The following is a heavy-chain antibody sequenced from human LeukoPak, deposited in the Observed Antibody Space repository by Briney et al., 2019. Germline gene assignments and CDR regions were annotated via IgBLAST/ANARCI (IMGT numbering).Heavy chain of an antibody. D-gene: IGHD4-17*01. CDR1: GFTFSSYS. CDR2: ISSTSSYR. J-gene: IGHJ4*02. Sequence: PGGSLRLSCAASGFTFSSYSMNCVRQAPGKGLEWVSSISSTSSYRYYADSVKGRFTISRDNAKNSLYLQMNSLRAEDTAVFYCAREGDDYGDFLDYWGQGTLVTVSS. CDR3: AREGDDYGDFLDY. V-gene: IGHV3-21*01.